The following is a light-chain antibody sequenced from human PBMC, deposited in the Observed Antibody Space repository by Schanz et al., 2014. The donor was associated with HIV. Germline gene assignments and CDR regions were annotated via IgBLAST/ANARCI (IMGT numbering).Light chain of an antibody. CDR1: SSDVGADNS. CDR3: CSFAGTIWV. CDR2: DVT. Sequence: QSALTQPASVSGSPGQSITISCTGTSSDVGADNSVSWYQQHPGRAPRLLVYDVTYRPSGVSNRFSGSKSGNTASLTISGLQAEDEADYYCCSFAGTIWVFGGGTKLTVL. V-gene: IGLV2-14*03. J-gene: IGLJ3*02.